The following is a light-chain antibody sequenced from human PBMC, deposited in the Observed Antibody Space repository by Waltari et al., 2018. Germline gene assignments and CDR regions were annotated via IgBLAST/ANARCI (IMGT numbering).Light chain of an antibody. CDR3: SSYTSSSTLI. CDR1: SSDVGGYNY. Sequence: QSALTQPASVSGSPGQSITIPCTGTSSDVGGYNYVPWYQQHPGKAPRLMIYDVSNRPSGVSNRFSGSKSGNTASLTISGLQAEDEADYHCSSYTSSSTLIFGGGTKLTVL. J-gene: IGLJ2*01. CDR2: DVS. V-gene: IGLV2-14*03.